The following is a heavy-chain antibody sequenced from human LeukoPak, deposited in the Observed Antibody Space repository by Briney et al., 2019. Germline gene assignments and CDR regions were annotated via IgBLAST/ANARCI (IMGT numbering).Heavy chain of an antibody. CDR3: ARGLYSRGWYSCDY. Sequence: SSETLSLTCTVSGGSISSYYWSWIRQPPGKGLEWIGYIYYSGSTNYNPSLKSRVTISVDTSKNQFSLKLSSVTAADTAVYYCARGLYSRGWYSCDYWGQGTLVTVSS. D-gene: IGHD6-19*01. J-gene: IGHJ4*02. V-gene: IGHV4-59*01. CDR2: IYYSGST. CDR1: GGSISSYY.